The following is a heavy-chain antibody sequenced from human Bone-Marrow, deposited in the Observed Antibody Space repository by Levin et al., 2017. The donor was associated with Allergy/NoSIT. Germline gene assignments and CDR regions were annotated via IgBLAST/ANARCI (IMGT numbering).Heavy chain of an antibody. J-gene: IGHJ6*02. D-gene: IGHD3-9*01. CDR2: ISGTGSST. CDR1: GFSFGKHA. V-gene: IGHV3-23*01. Sequence: AGGSLRLSCAASGFSFGKHAMTWMRQAPGRGLEWVAVISGTGSSTYYADSVKGRFAISRANSKNILYLQMNTLRAEDTAVYYCAKELSETGYYYYGVDVWGHGTTVTVSS. CDR3: AKELSETGYYYYGVDV.